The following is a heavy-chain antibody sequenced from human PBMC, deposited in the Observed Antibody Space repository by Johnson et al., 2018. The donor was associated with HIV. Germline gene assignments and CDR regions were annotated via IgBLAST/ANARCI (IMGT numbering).Heavy chain of an antibody. CDR2: INQDGSEK. V-gene: IGHV3-7*01. CDR1: GFTFSRYW. Sequence: MQLVESGGGVVQPGGSLRLSCAASGFTFSRYWMSWVRQAPGEGLEWVANINQDGSEKNYVDSVKGRFTISRDTAKKSLYLQMNRLRAEDTAVYYCARDFPSPLDAFDIWGQGTMVTVSS. J-gene: IGHJ3*02. CDR3: ARDFPSPLDAFDI.